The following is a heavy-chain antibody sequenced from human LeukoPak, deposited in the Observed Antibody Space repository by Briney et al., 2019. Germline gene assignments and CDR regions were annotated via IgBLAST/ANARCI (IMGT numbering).Heavy chain of an antibody. D-gene: IGHD2-21*01. Sequence: PGASLRLSCAASGFTFSNYAMSWVRQAPGRWLEWVSTISGGGDSIYYADSVRGRFTISGDNSKNTLYLQMKSLRVEDTAVYYCAKEIPQFDYWGQGTLVTVSS. CDR2: ISGGGDSI. V-gene: IGHV3-23*01. CDR1: GFTFSNYA. CDR3: AKEIPQFDY. J-gene: IGHJ4*02.